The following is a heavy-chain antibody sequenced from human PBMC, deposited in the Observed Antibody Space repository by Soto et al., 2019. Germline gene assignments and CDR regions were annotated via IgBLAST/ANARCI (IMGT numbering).Heavy chain of an antibody. CDR1: GYTFTSYY. J-gene: IGHJ4*02. CDR2: INPSGST. CDR3: ARVYCSGGSGYSIDY. V-gene: IGHV1-46*03. Sequence: QVQLVQSGAEVKKPGASVKVSCKASGYTFTSYYMHWVRQAPGQGLEWMGIINPSGSTSYAQKFQGRVTMPTYTSTSTVDMGLSSLRSEDTAVYYCARVYCSGGSGYSIDYWGQGTLVTVSS. D-gene: IGHD2-15*01.